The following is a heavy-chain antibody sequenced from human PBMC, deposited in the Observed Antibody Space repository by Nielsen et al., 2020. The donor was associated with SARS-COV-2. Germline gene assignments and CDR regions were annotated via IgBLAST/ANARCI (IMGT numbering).Heavy chain of an antibody. CDR3: AREDYDYVWGSYRSPY. CDR2: IDFSSKYI. CDR1: DFTFSDYS. Sequence: GESLKISCAASDFTFSDYSMNWVRQAPGKGLEWVSSIDFSSKYIFYADSVRGRFTISRDNTRKSLFLQMNSLRAEDTAVYYCAREDYDYVWGSYRSPYWGQGTLVTVSS. D-gene: IGHD3-16*02. J-gene: IGHJ4*02. V-gene: IGHV3-21*01.